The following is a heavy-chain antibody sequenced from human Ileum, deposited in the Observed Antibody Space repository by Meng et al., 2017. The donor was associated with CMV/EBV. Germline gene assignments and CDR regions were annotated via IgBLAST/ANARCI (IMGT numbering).Heavy chain of an antibody. V-gene: IGHV1-18*01. J-gene: IGHJ4*02. CDR2: ISPHNRNT. Sequence: SGYTFDSFDINWVRQAPGQGLEWMGRISPHNRNTHSAQKFQGRITTTTDTSTTTAYMELRNLRSDDTAVYFCARHKDVVLISPAFDFWGQGTLVTVSS. D-gene: IGHD2-15*01. CDR1: GYTFDSFD. CDR3: ARHKDVVLISPAFDF.